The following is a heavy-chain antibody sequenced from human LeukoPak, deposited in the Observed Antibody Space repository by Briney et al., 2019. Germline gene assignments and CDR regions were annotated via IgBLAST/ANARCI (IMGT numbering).Heavy chain of an antibody. CDR3: ARDASYCGGDCYPDFDFDY. V-gene: IGHV1-2*04. CDR1: GYIFTSYA. Sequence: ASVKVSCKTSGYIFTSYALNWVRQAPGQGLEWMGWINPNSGGTNYAQKFQGWVTMTRDTSISTAYMELSRLRSDDTAVYYCARDASYCGGDCYPDFDFDYWGQGTLVTVSS. J-gene: IGHJ4*02. D-gene: IGHD2-21*02. CDR2: INPNSGGT.